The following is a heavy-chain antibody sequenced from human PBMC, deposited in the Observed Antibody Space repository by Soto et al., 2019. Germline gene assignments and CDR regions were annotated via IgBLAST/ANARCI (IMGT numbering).Heavy chain of an antibody. V-gene: IGHV1-18*01. Sequence: ASVKVSCKASDYTFTNYGITWVRQAPGQGLEWMGWISAYSGNTNYAQKFQGRVTMTTDTSTSTAYMELRSLRAEDTAVYYCAKDYLRWAQSWGQGTLVTVSS. CDR1: DYTFTNYG. J-gene: IGHJ5*02. D-gene: IGHD1-26*01. CDR2: ISAYSGNT. CDR3: AKDYLRWAQS.